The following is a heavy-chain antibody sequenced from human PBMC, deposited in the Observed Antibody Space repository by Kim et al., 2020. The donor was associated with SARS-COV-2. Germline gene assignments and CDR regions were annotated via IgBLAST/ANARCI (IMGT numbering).Heavy chain of an antibody. J-gene: IGHJ6*02. V-gene: IGHV4-34*01. CDR1: GGSFSGYY. CDR3: ARRVPDYYDILTGFSVGGMDV. D-gene: IGHD3-9*01. Sequence: SETLSLTCAVYGGSFSGYYWSWIRQPPGKGLEWIGEINHSGSTNYNPSLKSRVTISVGTAKNQFSLKLSSVTAADADVYYCARRVPDYYDILTGFSVGGMDVWGQGTTVTVSS. CDR2: INHSGST.